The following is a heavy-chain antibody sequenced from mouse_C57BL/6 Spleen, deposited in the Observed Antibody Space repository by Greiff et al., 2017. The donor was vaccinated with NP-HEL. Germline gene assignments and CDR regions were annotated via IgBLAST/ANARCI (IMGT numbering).Heavy chain of an antibody. D-gene: IGHD4-1*01. V-gene: IGHV5-17*01. CDR1: GFTFSDYG. CDR2: ISSGSSTI. CDR3: ARELGYARDY. Sequence: EVQLVESGGGLVKPGGSLKLSCAASGFTFSDYGMHWVRQAPEKGLEWVAYISSGSSTIYYADTVKGRFTISRDNAKNTLFLQMTRLRSEDTAMYYCARELGYARDYWGQGTSVTVSS. J-gene: IGHJ4*01.